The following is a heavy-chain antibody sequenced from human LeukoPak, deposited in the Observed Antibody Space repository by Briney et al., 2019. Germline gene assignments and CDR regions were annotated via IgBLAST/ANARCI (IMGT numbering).Heavy chain of an antibody. CDR1: GGSLSGYY. Sequence: SETLSLTCAVYGGSLSGYYWSRIRQPPGKGLEWIGEINHSGSTNYNPSLKSRVTISVDTSKNQFSLKLSSVTAADTAVYYCARGGIQLWFLGRNWFDSWGQGTLVTVPS. V-gene: IGHV4-34*01. J-gene: IGHJ5*01. CDR2: INHSGST. CDR3: ARGGIQLWFLGRNWFDS. D-gene: IGHD5-18*01.